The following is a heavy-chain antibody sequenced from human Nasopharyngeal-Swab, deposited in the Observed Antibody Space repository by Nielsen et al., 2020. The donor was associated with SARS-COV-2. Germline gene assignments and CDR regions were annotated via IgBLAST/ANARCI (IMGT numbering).Heavy chain of an antibody. CDR2: MNPDGDKI. CDR3: ARDKAYSTYDY. J-gene: IGHJ4*02. D-gene: IGHD4-11*01. Sequence: LTCAASGFSYGTSWMNWTRQGPGKGLEWVDNMNPDGDKIYYADSVKGRFTMSRDNAENSLDLQMNSLRAEDTAVYYCARDKAYSTYDYWGQGTPVTVSS. CDR1: GFSYGTSW. V-gene: IGHV3-7*03.